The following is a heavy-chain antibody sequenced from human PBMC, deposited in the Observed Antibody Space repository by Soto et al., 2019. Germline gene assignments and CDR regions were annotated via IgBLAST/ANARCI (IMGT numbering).Heavy chain of an antibody. CDR1: GFTFSSYG. CDR3: ARDRERGYSGYDSNRGGYL. D-gene: IGHD5-12*01. V-gene: IGHV3-33*01. CDR2: IWYDGSNK. J-gene: IGHJ3*01. Sequence: GGSLRLSCAASGFTFSSYGMHWVRQAPGKGLEWVAVIWYDGSNKYYADSVRGRFTISRDNSKNTLYLQMNSLRAEDTAVYYCARDRERGYSGYDSNRGGYLWGQGTMVTVSS.